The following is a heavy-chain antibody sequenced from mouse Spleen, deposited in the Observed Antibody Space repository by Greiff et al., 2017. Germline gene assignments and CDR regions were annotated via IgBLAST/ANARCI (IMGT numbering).Heavy chain of an antibody. Sequence: QVQLQQPGAELVKPGASVKLSCKASGYTFTSYWMQWVKQRPGQGLEWIGEIDPSDSYTNYNQKFKGKATLTVDTSSSTAYMQLSSLTSEDSAVYYCAGYGKGTWFAYWGQGTLVTVSA. CDR2: IDPSDSYT. D-gene: IGHD2-1*01. J-gene: IGHJ3*01. CDR3: AGYGKGTWFAY. V-gene: IGHV1-50*01. CDR1: GYTFTSYW.